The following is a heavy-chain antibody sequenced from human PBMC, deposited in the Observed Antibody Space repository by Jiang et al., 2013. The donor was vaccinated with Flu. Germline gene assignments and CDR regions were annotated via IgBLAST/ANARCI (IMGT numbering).Heavy chain of an antibody. J-gene: IGHJ4*02. CDR1: GASTAHYY. V-gene: IGHV4-59*12. Sequence: LVKPSETLSLTCSISGASTAHYYWNWIRQSPGKGLEWIGFIYEVGSPSTTPPSKSRVTMSVDSSRDKLSLRLTSVTAADTAVYFCARGYSYNLDGNYGGFDYWGQGIRVSVSS. CDR3: ARGYSYNLDGNYGGFDY. CDR2: IYEVGSP. D-gene: IGHD2-21*01.